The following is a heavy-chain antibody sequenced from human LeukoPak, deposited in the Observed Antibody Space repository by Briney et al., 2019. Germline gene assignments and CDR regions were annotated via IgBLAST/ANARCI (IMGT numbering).Heavy chain of an antibody. J-gene: IGHJ4*02. CDR3: ARAPIAVADSFDY. CDR2: IYTSEST. CDR1: GGSISSSY. V-gene: IGHV4-4*07. Sequence: SETLSLTCTVSGGSISSSYWSWIRLRAPQGLGLNGRIYTSESTNYNPTLKSRVTMSVDTSTTQFPLKLSSVTAADTAVDYCARAPIAVADSFDYWGQGTLVTVSS. D-gene: IGHD6-19*01.